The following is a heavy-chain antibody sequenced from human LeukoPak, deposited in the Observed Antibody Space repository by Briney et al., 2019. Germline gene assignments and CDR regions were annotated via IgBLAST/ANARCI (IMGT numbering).Heavy chain of an antibody. CDR2: INTNTGNP. CDR3: ARGKYSGYDYLWDY. V-gene: IGHV7-4-1*02. Sequence: ASVKVSCKASGYTFTSYAMNWVRQAPGQGLEWMGWINTNTGNPTYAQGFTGRFDFSLDTSVSTAYLQISSLKAEDTAVYYCARGKYSGYDYLWDYWGQGALVTVSS. D-gene: IGHD5-12*01. J-gene: IGHJ4*02. CDR1: GYTFTSYA.